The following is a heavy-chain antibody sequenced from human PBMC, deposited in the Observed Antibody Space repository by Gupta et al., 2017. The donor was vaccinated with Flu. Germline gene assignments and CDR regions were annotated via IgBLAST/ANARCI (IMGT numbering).Heavy chain of an antibody. V-gene: IGHV5-51*01. Sequence: EVQLVQSGAEVKKPGESLKISCKGSGYSFTSYWIGWVRQMPGKGLEWMGIIYPGDSDTSYSPSFQGQVTISADKSISTAYLQWSSLKASDTAMYYCARPRPDRGPPDRFLEWLLYETYYFDYWGQGTLVTVSS. CDR3: ARPRPDRGPPDRFLEWLLYETYYFDY. CDR1: GYSFTSYW. CDR2: IYPGDSDT. J-gene: IGHJ4*02. D-gene: IGHD3-3*01.